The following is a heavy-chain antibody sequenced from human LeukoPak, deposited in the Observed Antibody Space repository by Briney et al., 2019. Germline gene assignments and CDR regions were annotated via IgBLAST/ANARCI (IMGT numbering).Heavy chain of an antibody. V-gene: IGHV3-23*01. CDR2: ISGSGGST. CDR3: AKAFPLGVNEVYFDY. Sequence: GGSLSLSCAASGFTFSSYALSWFRQAPGKGLEWVSVISGSGGSTYYADSVKGRFTISRDNSKNTLYLQMNSLRAEDTAVYYCAKAFPLGVNEVYFDYWGQGTLVTVSS. D-gene: IGHD2-21*01. J-gene: IGHJ4*02. CDR1: GFTFSSYA.